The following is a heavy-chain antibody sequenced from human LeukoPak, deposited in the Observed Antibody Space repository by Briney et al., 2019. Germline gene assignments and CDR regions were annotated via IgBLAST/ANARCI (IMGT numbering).Heavy chain of an antibody. CDR3: AKDFRIGYSAHFDY. Sequence: GGSLRLSCVASGFTFRSHAMRWVRQAPEKGLEFVSGIYENGGTTYYADSVKGRFSISRDNSKTTLYLQMDSLRGEDTAVYYCAKDFRIGYSAHFDYWGQGALVTVSS. D-gene: IGHD2-21*01. CDR2: IYENGGTT. CDR1: GFTFRSHA. J-gene: IGHJ4*02. V-gene: IGHV3-23*01.